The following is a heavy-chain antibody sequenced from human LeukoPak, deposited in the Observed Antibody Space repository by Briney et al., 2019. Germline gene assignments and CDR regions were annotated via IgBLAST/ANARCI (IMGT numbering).Heavy chain of an antibody. J-gene: IGHJ6*02. CDR2: IYSGGST. V-gene: IGHV3-53*05. CDR3: AKQEALDYYYGMDV. Sequence: GGSLRLSCAASGFSVSSNYMSWVRQAPGKGLEWVSVIYSGGSTYYADSVKGRFTISRDNSKNSLYLQMNSLRTEDTALYYCAKQEALDYYYGMDVWGQGTTVTVSS. CDR1: GFSVSSNY.